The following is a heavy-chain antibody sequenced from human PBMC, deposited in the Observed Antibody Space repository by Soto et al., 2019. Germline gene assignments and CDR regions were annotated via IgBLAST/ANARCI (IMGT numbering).Heavy chain of an antibody. V-gene: IGHV4-59*01. D-gene: IGHD2-15*01. CDR3: AGSDSRGGSCCPLLDF. CDR2: IHNSGST. J-gene: IGHJ4*01. Sequence: PSETLSLTCTVSGGSISSYYWSWIRQPPGKGLEWIGYIHNSGSTNYKPSLKSRVTISGDTSKNQFSLKLSSVTAADTALYFCAGSDSRGGSCCPLLDFGGHGALVTVS. CDR1: GGSISSYY.